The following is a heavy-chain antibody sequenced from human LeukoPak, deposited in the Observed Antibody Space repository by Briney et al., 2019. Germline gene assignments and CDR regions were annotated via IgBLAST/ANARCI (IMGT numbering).Heavy chain of an antibody. Sequence: GASVKVSCKASGYTFTNYDFNWVRQATGQGLEWMGWMNPNSGATGYAQKFQGRVTMTRDTSINTAYMELSSLRSEDTALYYCARWSVRGSRSSYFDYWGQGTLVTVSS. V-gene: IGHV1-8*01. CDR1: GYTFTNYD. J-gene: IGHJ4*02. CDR3: ARWSVRGSRSSYFDY. CDR2: MNPNSGAT. D-gene: IGHD6-6*01.